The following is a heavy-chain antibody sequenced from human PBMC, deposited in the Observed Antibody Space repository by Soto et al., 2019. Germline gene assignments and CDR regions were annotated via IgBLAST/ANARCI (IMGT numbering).Heavy chain of an antibody. J-gene: IGHJ4*02. V-gene: IGHV3-23*01. CDR1: GFTFSSSA. CDR2: VSGSGDST. Sequence: EVQLLESGGGLVQPGGSLRLSCAASGFTFSSSAMSWVRQAPGKGLEWVSAVSGSGDSTWYADSVEGRFTISRDNSKNTLCLQMNSLRAEDTAVYYCAKGSASVRPYCFDYWGQGTLVTVSS. CDR3: AKGSASVRPYCFDY. D-gene: IGHD3-16*01.